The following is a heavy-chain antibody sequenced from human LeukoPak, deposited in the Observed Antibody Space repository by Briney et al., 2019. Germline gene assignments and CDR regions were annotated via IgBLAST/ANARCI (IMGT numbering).Heavy chain of an antibody. Sequence: SVTVSCTASGGTFSSYAISWVRQAPGQGLEWMGGIIPIFGTANYAQKFQGRVTITADESTSTAYMELSSLRSEDTAVYYCAREGGAYYYDSSGLSGAFDIWGQGTMVTVSS. CDR2: IIPIFGTA. J-gene: IGHJ3*02. D-gene: IGHD3-22*01. CDR3: AREGGAYYYDSSGLSGAFDI. CDR1: GGTFSSYA. V-gene: IGHV1-69*13.